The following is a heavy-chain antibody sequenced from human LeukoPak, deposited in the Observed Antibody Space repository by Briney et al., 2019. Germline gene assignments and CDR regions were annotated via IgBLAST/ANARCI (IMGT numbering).Heavy chain of an antibody. CDR1: GFTFSSYG. CDR3: AKDPTHYRVWDDYDSTVLSY. CDR2: IRYGGSNK. V-gene: IGHV3-30*02. D-gene: IGHD3-22*01. Sequence: GGSLRLSCAASGFTFSSYGMHWVRQAPGKGLEWAAFIRYGGSNKYYADSVKGRFTISRDNSKNTLYLQMNSLRAADTAVYYCAKDPTHYRVWDDYDSTVLSYWGQGTLVTVSS. J-gene: IGHJ4*02.